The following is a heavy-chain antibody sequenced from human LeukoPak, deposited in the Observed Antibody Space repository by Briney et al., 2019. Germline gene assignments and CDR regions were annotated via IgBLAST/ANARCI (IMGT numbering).Heavy chain of an antibody. CDR3: ASSTIAAADTAEYFQH. V-gene: IGHV3-23*01. D-gene: IGHD6-13*01. CDR1: GFTFSSYA. Sequence: GGSLRLSCAASGFTFSSYAMSWVRQAPGKGLEWVSAISGSGGSTYYADSVKGRLTISRDNSKNTLYLQMNSLRAEDTAVYYCASSTIAAADTAEYFQHWGQGTLVTVSS. CDR2: ISGSGGST. J-gene: IGHJ1*01.